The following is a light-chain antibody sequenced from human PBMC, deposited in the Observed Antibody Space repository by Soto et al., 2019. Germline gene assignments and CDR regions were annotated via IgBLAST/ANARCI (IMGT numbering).Light chain of an antibody. CDR1: QSVSSY. V-gene: IGKV3-11*01. Sequence: EIVLTQSPAILYMSQGERATVSCRASQSVSSYFAWYQQKPGQAPRLLIYDASNRATGVPARFSGSGSGTDFTLTISSLEPEDFAVYYCQQRRYWPVTFGQGTKVEIK. J-gene: IGKJ1*01. CDR3: QQRRYWPVT. CDR2: DAS.